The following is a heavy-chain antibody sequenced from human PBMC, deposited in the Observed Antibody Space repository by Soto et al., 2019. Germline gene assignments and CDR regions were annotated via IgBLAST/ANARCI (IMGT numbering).Heavy chain of an antibody. CDR2: ISSSSSYI. J-gene: IGHJ6*02. CDR3: ARIAAAGRNYYYGMGV. Sequence: GGSLRLSCADSRLTFSSYSMHWVRQAPGKGLEWVSSISSSSSYIYYADSVKGRFTISRDNAKNSLYLQMNSLRAEDTAVYYCARIAAAGRNYYYGMGVWGQGTTVTVSS. D-gene: IGHD6-13*01. V-gene: IGHV3-21*01. CDR1: RLTFSSYS.